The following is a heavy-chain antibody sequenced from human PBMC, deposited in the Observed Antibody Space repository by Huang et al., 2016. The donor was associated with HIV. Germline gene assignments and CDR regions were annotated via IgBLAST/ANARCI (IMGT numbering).Heavy chain of an antibody. D-gene: IGHD2-15*01. V-gene: IGHV3-30*18. CDR1: GFIFSHFG. CDR2: ISYDGRSD. Sequence: QVQLVESGGGVVQPGTSLRLSCAASGFIFSHFGMHWVRQAPGKGLEGVAVISYDGRSDRYSDSVKGRFTISRDNDKNTLSLEMNRLRHDDTAVYYCAKESRWFSDFDQWGQGTLVTVSS. J-gene: IGHJ5*02. CDR3: AKESRWFSDFDQ.